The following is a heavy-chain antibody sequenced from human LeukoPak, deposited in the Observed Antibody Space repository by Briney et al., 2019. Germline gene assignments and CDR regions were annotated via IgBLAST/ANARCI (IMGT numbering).Heavy chain of an antibody. D-gene: IGHD5-18*01. V-gene: IGHV3-21*01. CDR1: GFTFSSYS. CDR2: ISSSSSYI. CDR3: VLTAMDGRDY. Sequence: GGSLRLSCAASGFTFSSYSMNWVRQAPGKGLEWVSSISSSSSYIYYADSVKGRFTISRDNGKNSLYLQMNSLRAEDTAVYYCVLTAMDGRDYWGQGTLVTVSS. J-gene: IGHJ4*02.